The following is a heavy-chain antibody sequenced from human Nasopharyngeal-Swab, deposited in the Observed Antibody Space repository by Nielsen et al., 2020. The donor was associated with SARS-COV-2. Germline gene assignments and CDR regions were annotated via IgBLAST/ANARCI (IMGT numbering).Heavy chain of an antibody. Sequence: GESLKISCAASGFSFSNYSMHWVRQAPGKGLEWVATISYHGSNKYYADSVEGRFTISRDNSDNTLYLQMNSLRTEDTAVYYCAKARLLYFGERDAYDFWGQGTMVTVSS. J-gene: IGHJ3*01. CDR2: ISYHGSNK. CDR1: GFSFSNYS. V-gene: IGHV3-30*18. CDR3: AKARLLYFGERDAYDF. D-gene: IGHD3-10*01.